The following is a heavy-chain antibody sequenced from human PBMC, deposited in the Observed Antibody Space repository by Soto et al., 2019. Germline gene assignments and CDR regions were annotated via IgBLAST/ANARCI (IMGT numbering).Heavy chain of an antibody. D-gene: IGHD3-22*01. V-gene: IGHV1-2*04. CDR2: INPNSGGT. CDR1: GYTFTGYY. CDR3: ARMKYPFLNYYDSSGYDVEKGCAVDV. Sequence: ASVKVSCKASGYTFTGYYMHWVRQALGQGLEWMGWINPNSGGTNYAQKFQGWVTMTRDTSISTAYMELSRLRSDDTAVYYCARMKYPFLNYYDSSGYDVEKGCAVDVGGQGTMVSVS. J-gene: IGHJ3*01.